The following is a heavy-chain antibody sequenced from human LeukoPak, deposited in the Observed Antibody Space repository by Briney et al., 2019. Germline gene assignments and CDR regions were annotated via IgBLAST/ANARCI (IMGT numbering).Heavy chain of an antibody. CDR1: GFTFSNAW. V-gene: IGHV3-15*01. J-gene: IGHJ4*02. CDR2: IKSKTDGGTT. CDR3: TIFMTTVVTGFDY. D-gene: IGHD4-23*01. Sequence: GGSLRLSCAASGFTFSNAWMSWVRQAPRKGLEWVGRIKSKTDGGTTDYAAPVKGRFTISRDDSKNTLYLQMNSLKTEDTAVYYCTIFMTTVVTGFDYWGQGTLVTVSS.